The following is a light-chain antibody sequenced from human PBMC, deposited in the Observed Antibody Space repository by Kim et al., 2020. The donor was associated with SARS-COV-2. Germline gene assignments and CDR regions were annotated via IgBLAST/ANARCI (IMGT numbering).Light chain of an antibody. CDR2: DVT. Sequence: GQSIAISCPGTRSDVGGYNFVSWYQQPPGNAPKLMIYDVTQRPSGVSNRFSGSKSGNTASLTISGLQAEDEADYYCTSYTSSTTLVFGGGTQLTVL. V-gene: IGLV2-14*04. CDR3: TSYTSSTTLV. CDR1: RSDVGGYNF. J-gene: IGLJ3*02.